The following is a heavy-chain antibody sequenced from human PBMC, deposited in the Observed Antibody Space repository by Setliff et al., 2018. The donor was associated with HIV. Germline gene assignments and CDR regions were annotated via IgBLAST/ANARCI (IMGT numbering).Heavy chain of an antibody. Sequence: ASVKVSCKSSGYTFTDYFIHWVRQAPGQGLEWMGWMNPNSGNAGYAQHFQGRVTMTRNTSIDTAYMDLSSLTSEDTAVYYCATGQGSNWYRFWGQGTLVTVSS. D-gene: IGHD6-13*01. J-gene: IGHJ4*02. V-gene: IGHV1-8*02. CDR3: ATGQGSNWYRF. CDR2: MNPNSGNA. CDR1: GYTFTDYF.